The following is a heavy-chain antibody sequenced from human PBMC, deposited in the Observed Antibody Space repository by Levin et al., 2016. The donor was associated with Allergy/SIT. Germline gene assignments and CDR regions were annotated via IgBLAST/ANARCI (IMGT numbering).Heavy chain of an antibody. Sequence: GGSLRLSCVGSGFTFSSHGMHWVRQAPGKGLEWVAVIWFDGSNEAYVDSVKGRFDVSRDNSKNTLYLQMDSLRVEDTAVYYCARESSTSYYLYYHGMDVWGQGTTVTVSS. CDR3: ARESSTSYYLYYHGMDV. V-gene: IGHV3-33*01. D-gene: IGHD3-10*01. CDR2: IWFDGSNE. CDR1: GFTFSSHG. J-gene: IGHJ6*02.